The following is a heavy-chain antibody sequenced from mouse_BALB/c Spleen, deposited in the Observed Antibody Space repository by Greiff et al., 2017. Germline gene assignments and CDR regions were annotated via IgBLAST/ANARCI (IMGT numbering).Heavy chain of an antibody. Sequence: EVQLQESGAELVKPGASVKLSCTASGFNIKDTYMHWVKQRPEQGLEWIGRIDPANGNTKYDPKFQGKATITADTSSNTAYLQLSSLTSEDTAVYYCARKSWFAYWGQGTLVTVSA. J-gene: IGHJ3*01. CDR1: GFNIKDTY. CDR2: IDPANGNT. CDR3: ARKSWFAY. V-gene: IGHV14-3*02.